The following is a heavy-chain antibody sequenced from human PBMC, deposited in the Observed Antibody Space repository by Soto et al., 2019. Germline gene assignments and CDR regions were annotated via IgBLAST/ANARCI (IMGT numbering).Heavy chain of an antibody. Sequence: QVQLQESGPGLVKPSETLSLSCNVSGGSISSDDFFWSWVRQHPARGLEWIGYIYHIGTTYYNPSLQSPISISVDCCKKLFSLKLRSVTAADSSFSFCARDEDLGSDLSGGMDDWGQGTAGTVS. CDR2: IYHIGTT. J-gene: IGHJ6*02. CDR3: ARDEDLGSDLSGGMDD. CDR1: GGSISSDDFF. D-gene: IGHD3-10*01. V-gene: IGHV4-31*01.